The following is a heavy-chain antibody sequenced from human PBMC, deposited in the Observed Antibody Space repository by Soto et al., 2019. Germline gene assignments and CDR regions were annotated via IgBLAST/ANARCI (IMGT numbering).Heavy chain of an antibody. D-gene: IGHD4-4*01. CDR3: ARADDYTYRFDY. CDR2: VSHSEGT. Sequence: TLSLTCTVSGGSISSGDYYWSWIRQPPGKGLECIGYVSHSEGTYYNPSLMSRLIISIDTSTNQFSLNLNSVTAADTAVYYCARADDYTYRFDYWGQGTLVTVSS. CDR1: GGSISSGDYY. J-gene: IGHJ4*02. V-gene: IGHV4-30-4*01.